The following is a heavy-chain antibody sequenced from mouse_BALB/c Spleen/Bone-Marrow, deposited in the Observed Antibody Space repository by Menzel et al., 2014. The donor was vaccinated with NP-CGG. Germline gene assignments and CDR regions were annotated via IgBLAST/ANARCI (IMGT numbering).Heavy chain of an antibody. J-gene: IGHJ4*01. CDR2: ISNGGAST. CDR1: GFTFSSYT. D-gene: IGHD1-1*01. CDR3: RRHKSYGSKAMDY. Sequence: EVKLVESGGGLVQPGGSLKLSCAASGFTFSSYTMSWVRQTPEKRLEWFAYISNGGASTYYPDTVKGRFTISRDNAKNTLMQLMSRTKDEDAALYYGRRHKSYGSKAMDYWGQGTSVTVSS. V-gene: IGHV5-12-2*01.